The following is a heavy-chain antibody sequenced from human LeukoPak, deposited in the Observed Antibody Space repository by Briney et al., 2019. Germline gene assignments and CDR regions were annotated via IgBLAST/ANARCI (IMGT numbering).Heavy chain of an antibody. CDR1: GGSISDYY. CDR3: ARATNYDLWSAYYHYMDV. Sequence: SETLSLTCTVSGGSISDYYWSWIRQSPGKGLEWIGYIYHSGTTNYNPSLKSRVTISVDTSKNQFSLKMSSWTAADTAVYYCARATNYDLWSAYYHYMDVWGKGTTVTVSS. V-gene: IGHV4-59*01. J-gene: IGHJ6*03. D-gene: IGHD3-3*01. CDR2: IYHSGTT.